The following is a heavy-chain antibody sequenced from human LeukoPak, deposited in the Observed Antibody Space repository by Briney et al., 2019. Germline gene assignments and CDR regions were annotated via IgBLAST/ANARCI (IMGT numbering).Heavy chain of an antibody. D-gene: IGHD3-10*01. Sequence: GGSLRLSCAASGFTFDDYAMHWVRQAPGKGLEWVSSISSSSSYIYYADSVKGRFTISRDNAKNSLYLQMNSLRAEDTAVYYCARVEFHDAFDIWGQGTMVTVSS. V-gene: IGHV3-21*01. J-gene: IGHJ3*02. CDR1: GFTFDDYA. CDR2: ISSSSSYI. CDR3: ARVEFHDAFDI.